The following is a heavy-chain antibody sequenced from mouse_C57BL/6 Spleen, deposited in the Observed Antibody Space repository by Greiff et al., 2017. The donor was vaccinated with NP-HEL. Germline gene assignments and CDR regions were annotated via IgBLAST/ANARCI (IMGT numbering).Heavy chain of an antibody. D-gene: IGHD1-1*01. V-gene: IGHV14-4*01. Sequence: EVQLQQSGAELVRPGASVKLSCTASGFNIKDDYMHWVKQRPEQGLEWIGWIDPENGDTEYDSKFQGKATITADTSSNTAYLQLSSLPSEDTSVYYGITRDSYYRSPFDYWGRGSTLTVAS. CDR2: IDPENGDT. J-gene: IGHJ2*01. CDR1: GFNIKDDY. CDR3: ITRDSYYRSPFDY.